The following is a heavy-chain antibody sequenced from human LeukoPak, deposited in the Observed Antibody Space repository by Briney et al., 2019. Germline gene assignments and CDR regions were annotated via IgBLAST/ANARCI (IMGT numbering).Heavy chain of an antibody. CDR1: GFTFSSYG. V-gene: IGHV3-23*01. D-gene: IGHD3-22*01. CDR2: ISGIGYST. J-gene: IGHJ4*02. CDR3: APTEDPYYSDSSGYYYGY. Sequence: GGSLRLSCAASGFTFSSYGMSWVRQAPGKGLEWVSGISGIGYSTYSADSVKSRFTISRDNSKNTLYLQINSLRAEDTAVYYCAPTEDPYYSDSSGYYYGYWDQGTLVTVSS.